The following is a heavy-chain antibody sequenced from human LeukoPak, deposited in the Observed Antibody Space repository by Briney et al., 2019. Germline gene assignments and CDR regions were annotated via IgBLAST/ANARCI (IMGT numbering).Heavy chain of an antibody. CDR3: ASDMNYDSSGEY. D-gene: IGHD3-22*01. CDR1: GYTFTGYY. J-gene: IGHJ4*02. V-gene: IGHV1-2*06. CDR2: INPNSGGT. Sequence: EASVKVSCKASGYTFTGYYMHWVRQAPGQGLEWMGRINPNSGGTNYAQKFQGRVTMTRDTSISTAYMELSRLRSDDTAVYYCASDMNYDSSGEYWGQGTLVTVSS.